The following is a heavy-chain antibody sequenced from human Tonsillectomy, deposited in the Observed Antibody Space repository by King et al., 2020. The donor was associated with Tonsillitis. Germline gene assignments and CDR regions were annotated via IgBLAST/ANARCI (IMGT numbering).Heavy chain of an antibody. CDR3: ARGGWEYSDSFLGAY. D-gene: IGHD1-26*01. Sequence: QLVQSGTEMKKPGSSVKVSCKASGGSLKSYTLSWVRQAPGHGLEWVGGITPIFSKANYAQKFQGRATITADESSHTGYMELRSLTSEDTAIYYCARGGWEYSDSFLGAYWGQGTLVAVTS. CDR1: GGSLKSYT. V-gene: IGHV1-69*12. J-gene: IGHJ4*02. CDR2: ITPIFSKA.